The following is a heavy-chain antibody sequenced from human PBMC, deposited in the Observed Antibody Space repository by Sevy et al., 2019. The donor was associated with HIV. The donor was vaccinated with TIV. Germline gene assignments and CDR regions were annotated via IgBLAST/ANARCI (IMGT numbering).Heavy chain of an antibody. J-gene: IGHJ4*02. CDR1: GFTFSRYA. CDR2: ISSDGRNK. V-gene: IGHV3-30*04. CDR3: AREKGESSSSFLGELSH. D-gene: IGHD3-16*02. Sequence: GGSLRLSCAASGFTFSRYAINWVRQAPGKGLEWVAVISSDGRNKYYADSVKGRFTISRDNSKNTLYLQMNSLRSEDTAMYYCAREKGESSSSFLGELSHWGQGTLVTVSS.